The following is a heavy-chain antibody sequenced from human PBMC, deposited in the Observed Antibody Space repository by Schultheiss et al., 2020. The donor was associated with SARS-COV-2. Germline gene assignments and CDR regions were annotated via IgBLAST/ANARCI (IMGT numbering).Heavy chain of an antibody. V-gene: IGHV3-74*01. D-gene: IGHD2-2*01. CDR2: INSDGSST. CDR1: GFTFSSYW. Sequence: GESLKISCAASGFTFSSYWMHWVRQAPGKGLVWVSRINSDGSSTSYADSVKGRFTISRDNAKNTLYLQMNSLRAEDTAVYYCARYCSSTSCSWGAFDIWGQGTMVTV. CDR3: ARYCSSTSCSWGAFDI. J-gene: IGHJ3*02.